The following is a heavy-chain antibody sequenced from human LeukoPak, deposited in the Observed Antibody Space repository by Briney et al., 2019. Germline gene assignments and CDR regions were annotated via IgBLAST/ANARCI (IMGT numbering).Heavy chain of an antibody. V-gene: IGHV4-59*08. CDR3: ARGTIFGVVRGFYYYYMDV. CDR2: IYYSGST. CDR1: GGSISSYY. J-gene: IGHJ6*03. D-gene: IGHD3-3*01. Sequence: SETLSLTCTVSGGSISSYYWSWIRQPPGKGLEWIGSIYYSGSTNYNPSLKSRVTMSVDTSKNQFSLKLSSVTAADTAVYYCARGTIFGVVRGFYYYYMDVWGKGTTVTVSS.